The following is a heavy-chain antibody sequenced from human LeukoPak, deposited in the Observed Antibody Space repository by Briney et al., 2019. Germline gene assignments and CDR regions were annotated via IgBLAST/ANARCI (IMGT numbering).Heavy chain of an antibody. Sequence: GESLKVSCKGSGYSFSGYWIGWVRQMPGKGLEWMGIIYPGDSDTRYSPSFQGQVTISVDKSISTAYLQWSSLKASDTAMYYCARGSRSLEDYWGQGTLVTVSS. CDR2: IYPGDSDT. D-gene: IGHD3-10*01. V-gene: IGHV5-51*01. J-gene: IGHJ4*02. CDR1: GYSFSGYW. CDR3: ARGSRSLEDY.